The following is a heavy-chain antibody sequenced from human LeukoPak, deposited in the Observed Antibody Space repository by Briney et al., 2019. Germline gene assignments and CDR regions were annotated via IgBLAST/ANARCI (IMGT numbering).Heavy chain of an antibody. J-gene: IGHJ6*02. V-gene: IGHV3-21*01. CDR2: ISSSSSYI. D-gene: IGHD3-10*01. CDR3: ARGRGGSGFYGMDV. CDR1: GFTFSSYS. Sequence: RGSLRLSCAASGFTFSSYSMNWVRQAPGKGLEWVSSISSSSSYIYYADSVKGRFTISRDNAKNSLYLQMNSLRAEDTAVYYCARGRGGSGFYGMDVWGQGTTVTVSS.